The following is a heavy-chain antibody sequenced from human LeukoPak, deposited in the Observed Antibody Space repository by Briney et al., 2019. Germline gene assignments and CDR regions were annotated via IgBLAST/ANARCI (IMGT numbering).Heavy chain of an antibody. CDR1: GFTFSSYV. J-gene: IGHJ4*02. CDR3: ARDQYSYAHAAH. CDR2: IYSGGTA. Sequence: GGSLRLSCAASGFTFSSYVMSWVRQAPGKGLEWVSVIYSGGTAYYADSVKGRFTISRDNSKNTLHLQMNSLRAEDTAVYYCARDQYSYAHAAHWGQGTLVTVSS. D-gene: IGHD5-18*01. V-gene: IGHV3-66*01.